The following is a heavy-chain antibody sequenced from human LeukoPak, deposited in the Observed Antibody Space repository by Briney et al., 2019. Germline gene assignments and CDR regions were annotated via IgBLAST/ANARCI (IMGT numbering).Heavy chain of an antibody. CDR1: GFTFSSYS. CDR2: ISSSSSYI. J-gene: IGHJ6*03. V-gene: IGHV3-21*01. Sequence: GGSLRLSCAASGFTFSSYSMNWVRQAPGKGLEWVSSISSSSSYIYYADSVEGRFTISRDNAKNSLYLQMNSLRAEDTAVYYCARGTSSSSSYYYYCMDVWGKGTTVAVSS. D-gene: IGHD6-6*01. CDR3: ARGTSSSSSYYYYCMDV.